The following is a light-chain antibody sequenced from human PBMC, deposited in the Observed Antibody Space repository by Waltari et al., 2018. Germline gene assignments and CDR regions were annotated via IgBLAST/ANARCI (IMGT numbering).Light chain of an antibody. CDR3: QVWDSSTDHSWV. Sequence: SYVLTQPPSVSVATGETARITCGGDKLVYKSVHWYQQRPGQAPVLVISYDHERPSGIPELFSGSKSGNTATLPIIRVEAGDAADYYCQVWDSSTDHSWVFGGGTRLTVL. J-gene: IGLJ3*02. CDR2: YDH. V-gene: IGLV3-21*04. CDR1: KLVYKS.